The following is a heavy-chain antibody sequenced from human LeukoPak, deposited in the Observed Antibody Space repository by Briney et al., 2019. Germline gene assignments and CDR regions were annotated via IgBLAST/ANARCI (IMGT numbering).Heavy chain of an antibody. CDR3: ARAPRVYYYDSSGYLSERYYFDY. J-gene: IGHJ4*02. D-gene: IGHD3-22*01. Sequence: ASVKVSCKASGYTFTGYYMHWVRQAPGQGLEWMGGIIPIFGTANYAQKFQGRVTITADESTSTAYMELSSLRSEDTAVYYCARAPRVYYYDSSGYLSERYYFDYWGQGTLVTVSS. CDR2: IIPIFGTA. V-gene: IGHV1-69*13. CDR1: GYTFTGYY.